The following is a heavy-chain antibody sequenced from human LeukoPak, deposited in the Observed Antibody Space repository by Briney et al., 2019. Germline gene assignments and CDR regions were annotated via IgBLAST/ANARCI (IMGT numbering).Heavy chain of an antibody. CDR3: ARGTDLVVPAAAFDY. D-gene: IGHD2-2*01. Sequence: SSQTLSLTCTVSGGSISSGSYYWSWIRQPAGKGLEWIGRIYTSGSTNYNPSLKSRVTISVDTSKNQFSLKLSSVTAADTAVYYCARGTDLVVPAAAFDYWGQGTLVTVSS. V-gene: IGHV4-61*02. J-gene: IGHJ4*02. CDR1: GGSISSGSYY. CDR2: IYTSGST.